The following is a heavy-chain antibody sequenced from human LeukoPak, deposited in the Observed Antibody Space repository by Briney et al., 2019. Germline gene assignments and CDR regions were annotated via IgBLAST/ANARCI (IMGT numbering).Heavy chain of an antibody. D-gene: IGHD2-21*02. Sequence: GGSLRLSCAASGFTFSSYIMNWVRQAPGKGLEWVSSISSSSSYIYYADSVRGRFTISRDNAKNSLYLQINSLRAEDTAVYYCARDPAYCGGDCYSVHQDAFDIWGQGTRVTVSS. J-gene: IGHJ3*02. CDR3: ARDPAYCGGDCYSVHQDAFDI. V-gene: IGHV3-21*01. CDR2: ISSSSSYI. CDR1: GFTFSSYI.